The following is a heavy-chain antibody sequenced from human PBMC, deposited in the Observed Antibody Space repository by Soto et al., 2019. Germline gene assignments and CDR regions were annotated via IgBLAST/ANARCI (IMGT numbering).Heavy chain of an antibody. J-gene: IGHJ4*02. CDR3: ATVSGEGYNPDFDY. D-gene: IGHD1-1*01. Sequence: QVRLVQSGAEVKKPGSSVKVSCTASGGSFNSYPLTWVRQAPGQGLEWMGGIIAIFGTPKYAPKFQGRVTITADESKNTGYMQLSSLRSEDTAIYYCATVSGEGYNPDFDYWGQGTLVTVSS. CDR2: IIAIFGTP. CDR1: GGSFNSYP. V-gene: IGHV1-69*12.